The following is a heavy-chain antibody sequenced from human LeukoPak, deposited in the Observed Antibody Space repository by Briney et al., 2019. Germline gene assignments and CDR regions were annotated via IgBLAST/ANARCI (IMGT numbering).Heavy chain of an antibody. V-gene: IGHV3-30*04. Sequence: PGRSLRLSCAAAGFTFSSYTMHWVCQAPGKGLEWVAGISYDGSNKFYADSVKGRFTISRDNSKNTLDLQMNSLRAEDTAVYYCAREGESGYSSGHDAFDIWGQGTMVTVSS. CDR2: ISYDGSNK. J-gene: IGHJ3*02. CDR3: AREGESGYSSGHDAFDI. CDR1: GFTFSSYT. D-gene: IGHD6-19*01.